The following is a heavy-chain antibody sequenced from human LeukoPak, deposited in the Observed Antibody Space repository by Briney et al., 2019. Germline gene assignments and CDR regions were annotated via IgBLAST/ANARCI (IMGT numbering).Heavy chain of an antibody. CDR1: GDTFTAYY. CDR2: INTASGAA. J-gene: IGHJ4*02. Sequence: EGAAKVSCEASGDTFTAYYMHWVRQAPGEGLEWRGRINTASGAAAYAHTFKGGVIATRDNPSSSVYIELRRLRSDDRAVYYGPRGDYFDYWGQGTLVTVSS. CDR3: PRGDYFDY. V-gene: IGHV1-2*06. D-gene: IGHD1-26*01.